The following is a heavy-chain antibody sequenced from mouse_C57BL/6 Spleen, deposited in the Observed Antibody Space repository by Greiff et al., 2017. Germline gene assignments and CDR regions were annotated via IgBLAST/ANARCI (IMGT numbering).Heavy chain of an antibody. D-gene: IGHD2-12*01. CDR2: INPNNGGT. J-gene: IGHJ4*01. Sequence: EVQLQQPGPELVKPGASVKISCKASGYTFTDYYMNWVKQSHGKSLEWIGDINPNNGGTSYNQKFKGKATLTVDESSSTAYMELRSLTSEDAAVYYCARGDYTYAMEYWGQGTSVTVSS. CDR1: GYTFTDYY. CDR3: ARGDYTYAMEY. V-gene: IGHV1-26*01.